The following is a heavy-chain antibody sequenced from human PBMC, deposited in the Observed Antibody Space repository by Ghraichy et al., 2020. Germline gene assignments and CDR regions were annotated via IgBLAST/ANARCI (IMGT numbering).Heavy chain of an antibody. J-gene: IGHJ4*02. CDR3: AKDLGGATPSGY. V-gene: IGHV3-23*01. D-gene: IGHD1-26*01. CDR1: GFTFSSYA. Sequence: GESLNISCAASGFTFSSYAMSWVRQAPGKGLEWVSAISGSGGSTYYADSVKGRFTISRDNSKNTLYLQMNSLRAEDTAVYYCAKDLGGATPSGYWGQGTLVTVSS. CDR2: ISGSGGST.